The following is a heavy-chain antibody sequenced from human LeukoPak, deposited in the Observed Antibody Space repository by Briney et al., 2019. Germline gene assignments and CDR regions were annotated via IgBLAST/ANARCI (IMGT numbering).Heavy chain of an antibody. J-gene: IGHJ4*02. D-gene: IGHD3-3*01. CDR3: ARDRGGAYDFWSGYYTGYFDY. CDR1: EFTFSSYS. CDR2: ISSSSSYI. V-gene: IGHV3-21*01. Sequence: GGSLRLSCAASEFTFSSYSMNWVRQAPGKGLEWVSSISSSSSYIYYADSVKGRFTISRDNAKNSLYLQMNSLRAEDTAAYYCARDRGGAYDFWSGYYTGYFDYWGQGTLVPVSS.